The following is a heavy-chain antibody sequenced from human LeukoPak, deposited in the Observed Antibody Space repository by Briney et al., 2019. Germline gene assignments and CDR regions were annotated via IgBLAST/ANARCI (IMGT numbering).Heavy chain of an antibody. Sequence: SETLSLTGTVSGGSISSYYWSWIRQPPGKGLEWIGHIYYSGSTNYNPSLKSRVTISVDKSKNQFSLKLSSVTAADTAVYYCARGDYSNFNYWGQGTLVTVSS. V-gene: IGHV4-59*12. CDR1: GGSISSYY. J-gene: IGHJ4*02. D-gene: IGHD4-11*01. CDR2: IYYSGST. CDR3: ARGDYSNFNY.